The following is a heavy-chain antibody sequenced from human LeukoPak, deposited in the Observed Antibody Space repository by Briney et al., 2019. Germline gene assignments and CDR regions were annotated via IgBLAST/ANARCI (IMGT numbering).Heavy chain of an antibody. CDR3: ARDRGPGEMRTLDY. Sequence: SETLSLTCTVSGGSISSGSYYWSWIRQPAGKGLEWIGRIYTSGSTNYNPSLKSRVTISVDTSKNQFSLRLSSVTAADTAVYYCARDRGPGEMRTLDYWGQGTLVTVSS. CDR2: IYTSGST. J-gene: IGHJ4*02. D-gene: IGHD3-10*01. CDR1: GGSISSGSYY. V-gene: IGHV4-61*02.